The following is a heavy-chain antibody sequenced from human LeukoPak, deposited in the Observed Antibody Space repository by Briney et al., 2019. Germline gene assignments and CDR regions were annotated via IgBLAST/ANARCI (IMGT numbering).Heavy chain of an antibody. CDR2: ISGSGGSK. CDR3: AKDGNSTIPGYVDV. J-gene: IGHJ6*03. CDR1: GGSISSYY. D-gene: IGHD4-23*01. V-gene: IGHV3-23*01. Sequence: PSETLSLTCTVSGGSISSYYWSWVRQAQGKGLEWVSGISGSGGSKYYADSVKGRFTISRDNSKNPLYLQMNSLRAEDTAVYYCAKDGNSTIPGYVDVWGKGTTVTVS.